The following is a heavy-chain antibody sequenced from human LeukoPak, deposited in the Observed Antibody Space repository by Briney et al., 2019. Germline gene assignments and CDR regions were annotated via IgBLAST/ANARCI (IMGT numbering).Heavy chain of an antibody. V-gene: IGHV7-4-1*02. CDR1: GYTFTTYA. D-gene: IGHD6-6*01. J-gene: IGHJ4*02. CDR3: ARVVASLSIAAPY. Sequence: ASVKVSCKASGYTFTTYAMNWVRQAPGQGLEWMGWINTNTGNPTYAQGFTGRFVSSLDTSVSTAYLQITSLKAEDTAVYSCARVVASLSIAAPYWGQGTLATVSS. CDR2: INTNTGNP.